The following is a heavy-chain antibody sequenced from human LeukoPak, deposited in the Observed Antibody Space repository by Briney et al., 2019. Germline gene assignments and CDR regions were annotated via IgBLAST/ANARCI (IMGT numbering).Heavy chain of an antibody. J-gene: IGHJ5*02. D-gene: IGHD3-10*01. CDR1: GGSISTYY. CDR2: IHYSGTT. CDR3: ARFSFGHNWFDP. Sequence: SETLSLTCTVSGGSISTYYWNWIRQPPGKGLEWIAYIHYSGTTNYNPSLKSRVTMSVDTSKNQFSLKLRSVTAADTAVYYCARFSFGHNWFDPWGQGTLVTVSS. V-gene: IGHV4-59*08.